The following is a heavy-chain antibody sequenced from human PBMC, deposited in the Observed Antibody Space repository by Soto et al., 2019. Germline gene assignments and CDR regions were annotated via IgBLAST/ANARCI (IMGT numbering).Heavy chain of an antibody. V-gene: IGHV3-48*02. Sequence: EVQLVESGGGLVQPGGSLRLSCAASGFTFSSYSMNWFRQAPGKGREWVSYISSSSSTIYYADSVKGRFTISRDNAKNSLYLQMNSLRDEDTAVYYCARGVWGYGDRSSDYWGQGTLVTVSS. CDR1: GFTFSSYS. CDR2: ISSSSSTI. D-gene: IGHD4-17*01. J-gene: IGHJ4*02. CDR3: ARGVWGYGDRSSDY.